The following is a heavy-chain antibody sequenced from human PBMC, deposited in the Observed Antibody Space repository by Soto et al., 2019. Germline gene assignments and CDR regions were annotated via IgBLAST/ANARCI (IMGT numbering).Heavy chain of an antibody. D-gene: IGHD3-9*01. CDR1: GFTFSSYE. Sequence: AGGSLRLSCAASGFTFSSYEMNWVRQAPGKGLEWVSYISSSGSTIYYADSVKGRFTISRDNAKNSLYLQMNSLRAEDTAVYYCERQTLRYFDWPLYGMDVWGQGTTVTVSS. J-gene: IGHJ6*02. CDR2: ISSSGSTI. V-gene: IGHV3-48*03. CDR3: ERQTLRYFDWPLYGMDV.